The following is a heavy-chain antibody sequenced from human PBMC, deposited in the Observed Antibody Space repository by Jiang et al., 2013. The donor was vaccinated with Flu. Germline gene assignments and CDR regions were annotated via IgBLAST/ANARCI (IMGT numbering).Heavy chain of an antibody. D-gene: IGHD2-15*01. CDR1: GGSISSSNW. J-gene: IGHJ3*02. CDR3: ARDQVVVAATLRHVGPLDAFDI. Sequence: GSGLVKPSGTLSLTCAVSGGSISSSNWWSWVRQPPGKGLEWIGEIYHSGSTNYNPSLKSRVTISVDKSKNQFSLKLSSVTAADTAVYYCARDQVVVAATLRHVGPLDAFDIWGQGTMVTVSS. V-gene: IGHV4-4*02. CDR2: IYHSGST.